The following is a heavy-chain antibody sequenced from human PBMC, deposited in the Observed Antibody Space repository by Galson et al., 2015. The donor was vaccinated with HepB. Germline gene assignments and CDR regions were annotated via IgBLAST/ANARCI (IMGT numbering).Heavy chain of an antibody. V-gene: IGHV1-24*01. J-gene: IGHJ4*02. Sequence: SVKVSCKVSGYTLTELSMHWVRQAPGKGLEWMGGFDPEDGETIYAQKFQSRVTMTEDTSTDTAYMELSSLRSEDTAVYYCATKAPTYYYDSSGYYWDYWGQGTLVTVSP. D-gene: IGHD3-22*01. CDR1: GYTLTELS. CDR3: ATKAPTYYYDSSGYYWDY. CDR2: FDPEDGET.